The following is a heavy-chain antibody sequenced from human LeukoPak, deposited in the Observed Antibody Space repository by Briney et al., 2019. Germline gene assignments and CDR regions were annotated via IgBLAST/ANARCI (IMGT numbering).Heavy chain of an antibody. V-gene: IGHV4-4*07. CDR1: GGSISSYY. J-gene: IGHJ6*03. CDR2: IYTSGST. D-gene: IGHD2-2*01. Sequence: PSETLSLTCTVSGGSISSYYWSWIRQPAGKGLEWIGRIYTSGSTNYNPSLKSRVTMSVDTSKNQFSLKLSSVTAADTAVYYCARVVSEYQLLSPLAYYYYYMDVWGKGTTVTVSS. CDR3: ARVVSEYQLLSPLAYYYYYMDV.